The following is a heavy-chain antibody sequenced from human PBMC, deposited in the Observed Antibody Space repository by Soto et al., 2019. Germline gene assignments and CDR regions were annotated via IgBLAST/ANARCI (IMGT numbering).Heavy chain of an antibody. Sequence: QVQLVQSGAEVKKPGASVKVSCKTAGSTFRGYYVHWVRQAPGQGLEWVGLMNFNGGDTMSALTFKGRVTMTRDTSISTAYMELYRLTFDDAAVYYCARRLWPGALDVWGQGSMVTVSS. V-gene: IGHV1-2*02. CDR1: GSTFRGYY. D-gene: IGHD3-16*01. J-gene: IGHJ3*01. CDR2: MNFNGGDT. CDR3: ARRLWPGALDV.